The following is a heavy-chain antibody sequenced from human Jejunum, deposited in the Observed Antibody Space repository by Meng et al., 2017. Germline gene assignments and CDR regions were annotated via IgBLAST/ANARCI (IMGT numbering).Heavy chain of an antibody. Sequence: VNRRQAGPGPLKPSQTPSLPCAISGDSVYSNSAAWNWIRQSPSRGLEWLGRTYYRSKYYNDYALSVKSRITINPDTSKNQFSLQLNSVTPEDTAIYYCARDWGDVRGGFDFWGQGTLVTVSS. CDR3: ARDWGDVRGGFDF. CDR1: GDSVYSNSAA. CDR2: TYYRSKYYN. D-gene: IGHD3-10*02. V-gene: IGHV6-1*01. J-gene: IGHJ4*02.